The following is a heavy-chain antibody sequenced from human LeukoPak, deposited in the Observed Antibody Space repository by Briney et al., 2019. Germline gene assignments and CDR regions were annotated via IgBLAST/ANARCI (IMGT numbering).Heavy chain of an antibody. CDR3: AYYYGSGSYYNPFDY. V-gene: IGHV3-23*01. Sequence: GGSLRLSCAASGFTFSSYAMSWVRQAPGKGLEWVSALSGSGGSTYYADSVKGRFTISRDNSKNTLYLQMNSLRAEDTAVYYCAYYYGSGSYYNPFDYWGQGTLVTVSS. CDR1: GFTFSSYA. J-gene: IGHJ4*02. D-gene: IGHD3-10*01. CDR2: LSGSGGST.